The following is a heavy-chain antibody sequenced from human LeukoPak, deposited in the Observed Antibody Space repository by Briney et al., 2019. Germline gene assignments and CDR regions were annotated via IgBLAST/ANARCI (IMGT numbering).Heavy chain of an antibody. J-gene: IGHJ4*02. V-gene: IGHV3-30-3*01. Sequence: GGSLRLSCAASGFTFSSYAMHWVRQAPGKGLEWVAVISYDGSNKYYADSVKCRFTISRDNSKNTLYLQMNSLRAEDTAVYYCARDTYYYDSSGYMIDYWGQGTLVTVSS. CDR2: ISYDGSNK. CDR1: GFTFSSYA. D-gene: IGHD3-22*01. CDR3: ARDTYYYDSSGYMIDY.